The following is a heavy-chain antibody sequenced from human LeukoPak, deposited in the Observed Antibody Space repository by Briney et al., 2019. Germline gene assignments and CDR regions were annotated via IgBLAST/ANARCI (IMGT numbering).Heavy chain of an antibody. Sequence: SETLSLTCAVYGGSFSGYDWSWIRHAPGKGLEGIGEINHSGSTNYNPSLKSRLTISVDTSKNQFSLKLSSVTAADTAVYYCARAPLTPYYYYGMDVWGQGTTVTVSS. V-gene: IGHV4-34*01. CDR1: GGSFSGYD. J-gene: IGHJ6*02. CDR2: INHSGST. CDR3: ARAPLTPYYYYGMDV. D-gene: IGHD1-14*01.